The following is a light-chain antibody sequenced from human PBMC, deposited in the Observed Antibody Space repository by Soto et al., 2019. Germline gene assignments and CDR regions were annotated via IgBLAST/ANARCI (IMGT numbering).Light chain of an antibody. CDR2: DAS. J-gene: IGKJ4*01. CDR1: QSISGW. Sequence: DIQMTQSPSTLSASVGDRVTITCRASQSISGWLAWYQQKPGKAPNLLIYDASTLQRGVPSRFRGSGSGTEFNLTISSRQPDDFSTYYCQQFNSWPLPFGGGNKVEI. V-gene: IGKV1-5*01. CDR3: QQFNSWPLP.